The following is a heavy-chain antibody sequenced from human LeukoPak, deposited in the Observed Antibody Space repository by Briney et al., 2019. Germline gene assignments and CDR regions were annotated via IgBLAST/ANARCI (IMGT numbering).Heavy chain of an antibody. J-gene: IGHJ4*02. CDR2: IWSDGSHQ. D-gene: IGHD2-2*01. Sequence: GGSLRLSCATSGFTLIAYGMHWVRQAPGKGLEGGGIIWSDGSHQYYADSVKGRFTISRDIARNTLSLQMSSLRAEDTAVYYCGIGYCSSTSCYDFDYWGQGTLVTVSS. CDR1: GFTLIAYG. V-gene: IGHV3-33*01. CDR3: GIGYCSSTSCYDFDY.